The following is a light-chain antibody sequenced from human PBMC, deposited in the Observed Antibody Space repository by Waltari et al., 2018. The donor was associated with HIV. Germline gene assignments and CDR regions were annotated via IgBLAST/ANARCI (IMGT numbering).Light chain of an antibody. CDR2: KDT. CDR3: QSAHGGGAIWL. V-gene: IGLV3-25*03. Sequence: SYELPQPPSLSVSPGQTARITCSGDALPTKYAYWYQHKPCQTPLLRIYKDTDRPSGIPDRFSCATSGTTVTLIFSGSEAEDEADYYCQSAHGGGAIWLFGGGTRLTV. J-gene: IGLJ2*01. CDR1: ALPTKY.